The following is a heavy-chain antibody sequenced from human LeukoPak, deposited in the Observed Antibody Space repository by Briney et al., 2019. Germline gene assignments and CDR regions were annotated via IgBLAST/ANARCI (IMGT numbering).Heavy chain of an antibody. CDR3: ARVGGRGSPVSY. CDR1: GFTFSSYW. J-gene: IGHJ4*02. D-gene: IGHD3-16*01. CDR2: INSDGSST. Sequence: QPGGSLRLSCAASGFTFSSYWMHWVRQAPGKGLVRVSRINSDGSSTSYADSVKGRFTISRGNAKNTLYLQMNSLRAEDTAVYYCARVGGRGSPVSYWGQGTLVTVSS. V-gene: IGHV3-74*01.